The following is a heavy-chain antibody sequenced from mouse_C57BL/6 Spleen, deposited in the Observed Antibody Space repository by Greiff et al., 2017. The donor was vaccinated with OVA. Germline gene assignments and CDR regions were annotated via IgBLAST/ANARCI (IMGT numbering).Heavy chain of an antibody. CDR1: GYTFTSYW. J-gene: IGHJ3*01. V-gene: IGHV1-64*01. CDR2: IHPNSGST. CDR3: AREDCNYDWFAY. D-gene: IGHD2-1*01. Sequence: VQLQQPGAELVKPGASVKLSCKASGYTFTSYWMHWVKQRPGQGLEWIGMIHPNSGSTNYNEKFKSKATLTVDKSSSTAYMQLSSLTSEDSAVYDCAREDCNYDWFAYWGQGTLVTVSA.